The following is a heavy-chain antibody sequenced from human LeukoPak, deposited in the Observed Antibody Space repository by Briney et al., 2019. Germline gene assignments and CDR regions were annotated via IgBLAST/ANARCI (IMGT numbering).Heavy chain of an antibody. CDR1: GGSFSGYY. CDR3: ARDQIEMATIMDYYYGMDV. Sequence: SETLSLTCAVYGGSFSGYYWSWIRQPPGKGLEWIGEINHSGSTNYNPSLKSRVTISVDTSKNQFSLKLSSVTAADTAVYYCARDQIEMATIMDYYYGMDVWGQGTTVTVSS. J-gene: IGHJ6*02. CDR2: INHSGST. V-gene: IGHV4-34*01. D-gene: IGHD5-24*01.